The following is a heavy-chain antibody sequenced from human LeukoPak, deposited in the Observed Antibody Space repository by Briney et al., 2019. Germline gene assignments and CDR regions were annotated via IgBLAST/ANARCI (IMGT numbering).Heavy chain of an antibody. CDR2: IYYSGST. CDR3: ASGKAYYDFWSGSHRDYYMDV. J-gene: IGHJ6*03. V-gene: IGHV4-59*01. CDR1: GGSISSYY. Sequence: PSETLSLTCTVSGGSISSYYWSWIRQPPGKGLEWIGYIYYSGSTNYNPSLKSRVTISVDTSKNQFSLKLSSVTAADTAVYYCASGKAYYDFWSGSHRDYYMDVWGKGTTVTVSS. D-gene: IGHD3-3*01.